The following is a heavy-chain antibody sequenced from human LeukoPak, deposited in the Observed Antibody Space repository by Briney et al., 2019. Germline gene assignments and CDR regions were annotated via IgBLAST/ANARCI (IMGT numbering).Heavy chain of an antibody. D-gene: IGHD5-18*01. Sequence: PSETLSLTCTVSGGSISSYYWSWIRQPPGKGLEWIGYIYYSGSANYNPSLKSRVTISVDTSKNQFSLKLSSVTAADTAVYYCARVRKGGYSYGSDYWGQGTLVTVSS. CDR1: GGSISSYY. J-gene: IGHJ4*02. CDR3: ARVRKGGYSYGSDY. V-gene: IGHV4-59*12. CDR2: IYYSGSA.